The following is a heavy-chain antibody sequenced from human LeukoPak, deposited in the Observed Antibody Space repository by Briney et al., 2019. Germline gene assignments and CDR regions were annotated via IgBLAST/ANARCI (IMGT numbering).Heavy chain of an antibody. Sequence: SQTLSLTCAVSGGSISSGGYSWSWIRQPPGKGLEWIGYMYHSGSTYYNPSLKSRVTISVDRSKNQFSLKLSSVTAADTAVYYCARGGSSSWYVFPDISNWFDPWGQGTLVTVSS. V-gene: IGHV4-30-2*01. J-gene: IGHJ5*02. CDR1: GGSISSGGYS. D-gene: IGHD6-13*01. CDR3: ARGGSSSWYVFPDISNWFDP. CDR2: MYHSGST.